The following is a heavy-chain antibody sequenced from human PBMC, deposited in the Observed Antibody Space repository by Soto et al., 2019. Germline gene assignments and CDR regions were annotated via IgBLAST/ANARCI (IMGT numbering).Heavy chain of an antibody. CDR2: IYSSGST. CDR3: ARALPVYLWEYFQH. CDR1: GFTVSSNY. J-gene: IGHJ1*01. D-gene: IGHD3-16*02. V-gene: IGHV3-66*01. Sequence: GGSLRLSCAASGFTVSSNYMSWVRQAPGKGLEWVSVIYSSGSTYYADSVKGRFTISRDNSKNTLYLQMNSLRAEDTAVYYCARALPVYLWEYFQHGGRAPRVTVS.